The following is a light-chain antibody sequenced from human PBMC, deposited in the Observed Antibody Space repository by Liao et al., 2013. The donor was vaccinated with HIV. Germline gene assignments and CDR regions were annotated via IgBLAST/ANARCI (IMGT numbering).Light chain of an antibody. CDR1: ELGYKY. V-gene: IGLV3-1*01. Sequence: SDELTQPSSVSVSPGQTASITCSGDELGYKYASWYQQRPGQSPVLVIYQDTKRPSGIPERFSASNSGITATLTITRVEVGDEADYYCQVWDMIRNQDVVFGGGTKLTVL. CDR3: QVWDMIRNQDVV. CDR2: QDT. J-gene: IGLJ2*01.